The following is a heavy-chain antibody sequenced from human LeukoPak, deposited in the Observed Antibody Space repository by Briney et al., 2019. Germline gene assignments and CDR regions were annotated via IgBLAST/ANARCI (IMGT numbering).Heavy chain of an antibody. CDR1: GGSFSGYY. V-gene: IGHV4-34*01. CDR3: ARGPSENIVATMGVFDY. D-gene: IGHD5-12*01. Sequence: PSETLSLTCAVYGGSFSGYYWSWIRQPPGKGLELIGEINHSGSTNYNPSLKSRVTISVDTSKNQFSLKLSSVTAADTAVYYCARGPSENIVATMGVFDYWGQGTLVTVSS. CDR2: INHSGST. J-gene: IGHJ4*02.